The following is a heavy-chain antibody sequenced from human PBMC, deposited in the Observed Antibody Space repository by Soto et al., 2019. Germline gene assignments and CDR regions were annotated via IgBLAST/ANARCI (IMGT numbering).Heavy chain of an antibody. D-gene: IGHD3-3*02. CDR1: GFTFSSYA. CDR3: ARDYLLAVAGSDYLDY. Sequence: GGSLRLSCAASGFTFSSYAMHWVRQAPGKGLEWVAVISYDGSNKYYADSVKGRFTISRDNSKNTLYLQMNSLRAEDTAVYYCARDYLLAVAGSDYLDYRAQRTPVTVSA. CDR2: ISYDGSNK. J-gene: IGHJ4*01. V-gene: IGHV3-30-3*01.